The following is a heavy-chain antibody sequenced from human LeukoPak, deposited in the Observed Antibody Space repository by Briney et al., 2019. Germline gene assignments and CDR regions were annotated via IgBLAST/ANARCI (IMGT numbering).Heavy chain of an antibody. V-gene: IGHV3-21*01. CDR1: GFTFSSYS. CDR2: ISGSSSYI. Sequence: GGSLRLSCAASGFTFSSYSMNWVRQAPGKGLEWVSSISGSSSYIYYADSVKGRFTISRDNAKNSLYLQMNSLRAEDTAVYYCARDEATYYYYYGMDVWGQGTTVTVSS. J-gene: IGHJ6*02. CDR3: ARDEATYYYYYGMDV.